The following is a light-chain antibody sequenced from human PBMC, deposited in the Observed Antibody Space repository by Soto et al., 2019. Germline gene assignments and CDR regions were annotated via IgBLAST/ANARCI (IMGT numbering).Light chain of an antibody. CDR3: QHRSDWPPICT. CDR1: ETISNQ. J-gene: IGKJ2*02. V-gene: IGKV3-11*01. CDR2: DAS. Sequence: EVVLTQSPATLSLFPEERATLSCRSSETISNQLAWYQQKPGQAPRLLMYDASHRVTGIPARFSGSGSGTDFTLIISSLEPADFAVYYWQHRSDWPPICTFGQGTKVDIK.